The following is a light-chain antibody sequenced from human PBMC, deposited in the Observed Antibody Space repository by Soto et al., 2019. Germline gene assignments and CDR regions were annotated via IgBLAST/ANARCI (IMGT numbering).Light chain of an antibody. CDR1: SSDVGGYNY. Sequence: QSALTQPPSASGSTGQSVTISCTGTSSDVGGYNYVSWYQQNPGKAPKLMIYEVSKRPSGVPDRFSGSKSGNTASLTVSGLQAEDEADYYCSSYAGSIWVFGGGTKLTVL. J-gene: IGLJ3*02. CDR3: SSYAGSIWV. CDR2: EVS. V-gene: IGLV2-8*01.